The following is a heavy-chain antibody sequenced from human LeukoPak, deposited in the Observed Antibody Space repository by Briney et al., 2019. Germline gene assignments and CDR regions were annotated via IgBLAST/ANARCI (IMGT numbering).Heavy chain of an antibody. CDR2: ISDSGGST. CDR1: GFTFNSYD. CDR3: AKRPTAYGAFDI. V-gene: IGHV3-23*01. Sequence: PGGSLRLSCAASGFTFNSYDMSWVRQAPGKGLEWVSAISDSGGSTFYADSVKGRFTISRDNSKNTLYLQMNSLRAEDTAVYYCAKRPTAYGAFDIWGQGTMVTVSS. D-gene: IGHD3-16*01. J-gene: IGHJ3*02.